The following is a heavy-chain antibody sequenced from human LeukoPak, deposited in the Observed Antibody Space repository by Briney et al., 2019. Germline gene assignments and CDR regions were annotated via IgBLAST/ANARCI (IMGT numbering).Heavy chain of an antibody. V-gene: IGHV1-69*04. CDR1: GGTFSSYA. J-gene: IGHJ3*02. CDR3: ARDQGIGDASDI. CDR2: INVILDTA. Sequence: GASVKVSCKASGGTFSSYAISWVRQAPGQGLEWMGRINVILDTANYAQKFQGRVTIIADISTSTSYMELSCLRSEDTAVYYCARDQGIGDASDIWGQGTMVTVSS.